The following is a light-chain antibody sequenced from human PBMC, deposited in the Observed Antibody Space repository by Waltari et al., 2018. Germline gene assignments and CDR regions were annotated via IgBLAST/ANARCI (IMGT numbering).Light chain of an antibody. Sequence: QSALSQPASVSGSPGQSITISCSGSSSDVGAYNYVSWYQQPPGKAPKLVIFDVSNRPSGVSNRFSGSKSDNTASLTISGLQAEDEADYYCSSYTFSSTLVFGTGTKVTVL. J-gene: IGLJ1*01. V-gene: IGLV2-14*03. CDR3: SSYTFSSTLV. CDR1: SSDVGAYNY. CDR2: DVS.